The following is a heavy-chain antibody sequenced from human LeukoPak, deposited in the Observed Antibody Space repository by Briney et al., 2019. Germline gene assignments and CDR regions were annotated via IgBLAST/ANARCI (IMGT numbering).Heavy chain of an antibody. Sequence: GGSLRLSCAASGFTLRDYYMSWIRQAPGKGLEWVSYISSGDSSIYYADSVKGRFTISRDNAKNSLYLQMNSLRAEDTAVYYCAKDHIVVVTAIPNFDYWGQGTLVTVSS. D-gene: IGHD2-21*02. CDR1: GFTLRDYY. CDR3: AKDHIVVVTAIPNFDY. CDR2: ISSGDSSI. V-gene: IGHV3-11*01. J-gene: IGHJ4*02.